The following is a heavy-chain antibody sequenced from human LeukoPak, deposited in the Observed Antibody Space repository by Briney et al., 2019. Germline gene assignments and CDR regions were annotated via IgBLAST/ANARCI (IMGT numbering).Heavy chain of an antibody. CDR1: GFTFSSYA. Sequence: GRSLRLSCAASGFTFSSYAMHWVRQAPGKGLEWVAVISYDGSNKYYADSVKGRFTISRDNSKNTLYLQMNSLRAEDTAVYYCARGDVLLPYYYDSSGYYVFDYWGQGTPVTVSS. D-gene: IGHD3-22*01. CDR3: ARGDVLLPYYYDSSGYYVFDY. J-gene: IGHJ4*02. CDR2: ISYDGSNK. V-gene: IGHV3-30-3*01.